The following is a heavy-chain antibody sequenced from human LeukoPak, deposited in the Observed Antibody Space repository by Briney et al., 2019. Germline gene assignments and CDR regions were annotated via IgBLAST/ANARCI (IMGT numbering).Heavy chain of an antibody. D-gene: IGHD6-19*01. CDR1: GFTFSDYY. CDR2: ISSSGSTI. Sequence: PGGSLRLSCAASGFTFSDYYMSWIRQAPGKGLEWVSYISSSGSTIYYADSVKGRFTISRGNAKNSLYLQMNSLRAEDTAVYYCARATEWLVRGIYFDYWGQGTLVTVSS. CDR3: ARATEWLVRGIYFDY. V-gene: IGHV3-11*01. J-gene: IGHJ4*02.